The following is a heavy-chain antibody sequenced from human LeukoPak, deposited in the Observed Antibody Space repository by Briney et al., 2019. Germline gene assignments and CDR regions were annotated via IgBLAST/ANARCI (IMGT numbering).Heavy chain of an antibody. D-gene: IGHD1-26*01. J-gene: IGHJ6*02. V-gene: IGHV4-39*01. Sequence: PSETLSLTCTISGGSISSSSYYWGWIRQPPGKGLEWIGSIYYSGSTYYNPSLKSRVTISVDTSKNQFSLKLSSVTAADTAVYYCGARATYRGMDVWGQGTTVTVSS. CDR1: GGSISSSSYY. CDR3: GARATYRGMDV. CDR2: IYYSGST.